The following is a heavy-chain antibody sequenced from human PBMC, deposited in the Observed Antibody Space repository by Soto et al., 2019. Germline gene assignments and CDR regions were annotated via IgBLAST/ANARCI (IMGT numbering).Heavy chain of an antibody. CDR1: GFTFSSYW. Sequence: EVQLVESGGGLVQPGGSLRLSCAASGFTFSSYWMSWVRQAPGKGLEWVANIKQDGSEKYYVDSVKGRFTISRDNAKNSLYLQMNSLRAEDTAVYYCARVLFRIYDSSGYYSPQAYYFDYWGQGTLVTVSS. CDR2: IKQDGSEK. CDR3: ARVLFRIYDSSGYYSPQAYYFDY. D-gene: IGHD3-22*01. V-gene: IGHV3-7*01. J-gene: IGHJ4*02.